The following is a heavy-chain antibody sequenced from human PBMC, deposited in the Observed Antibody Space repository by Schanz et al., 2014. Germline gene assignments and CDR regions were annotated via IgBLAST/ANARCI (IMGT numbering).Heavy chain of an antibody. V-gene: IGHV1-24*01. Sequence: QGQLVQSGAEVKKPGASVKVSCKASGYTFTSYDINWVRQAPGQGLEWMGGFHHEDGDTVYAQKFQGRVIMTEDTSTDTAYVELSRLTSEDTGVYYCATETSRTWFYNGVDVWGQGTTVTVSS. CDR2: FHHEDGDT. CDR1: GYTFTSYD. CDR3: ATETSRTWFYNGVDV. D-gene: IGHD2-2*01. J-gene: IGHJ6*02.